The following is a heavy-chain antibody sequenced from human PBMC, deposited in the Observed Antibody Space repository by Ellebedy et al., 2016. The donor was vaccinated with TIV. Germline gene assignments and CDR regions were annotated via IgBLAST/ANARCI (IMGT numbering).Heavy chain of an antibody. J-gene: IGHJ3*02. CDR3: SRDQGYSNPGDAFDI. CDR1: GFLFSSYW. Sequence: PGGSLRLSCAASGFLFSSYWMSWVRQAPGKGLEWVANLKQDVSEKYYVDSVKGRFTFSRDNTRNSLYLQMNRRRAEETAVYYCSRDQGYSNPGDAFDIWGQGTMVTVSS. D-gene: IGHD1-26*01. V-gene: IGHV3-7*01. CDR2: LKQDVSEK.